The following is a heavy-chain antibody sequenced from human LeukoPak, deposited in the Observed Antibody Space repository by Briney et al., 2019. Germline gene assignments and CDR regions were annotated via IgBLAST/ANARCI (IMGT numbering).Heavy chain of an antibody. CDR3: ARSFDSAYYYMDV. CDR1: GGSISSSY. D-gene: IGHD3-10*01. CDR2: VSHSGGT. J-gene: IGHJ6*03. Sequence: SETLSLTCTVSGGSISSSYWSWIRQPPGKGLEWIGYVSHSGGTNYKPSLKSRVTLSVDTSKRQFSLKLSSVTAADTAVYYCARSFDSAYYYMDVWGKGTTVTVS. V-gene: IGHV4-59*08.